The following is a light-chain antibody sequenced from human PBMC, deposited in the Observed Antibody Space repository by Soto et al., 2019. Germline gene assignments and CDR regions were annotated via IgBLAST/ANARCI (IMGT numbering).Light chain of an antibody. Sequence: ETVMTQFPATLSVSPGDRVTLSCRASQSVSSDVAWYQQKPGQSPRLLIYGASSRATGIPDRFSGSGSGTDFTLTISRLEPEDFAVYYCQQYGSSLFTFGQGTRLEIK. CDR3: QQYGSSLFT. CDR1: QSVSSD. V-gene: IGKV3-20*01. CDR2: GAS. J-gene: IGKJ5*01.